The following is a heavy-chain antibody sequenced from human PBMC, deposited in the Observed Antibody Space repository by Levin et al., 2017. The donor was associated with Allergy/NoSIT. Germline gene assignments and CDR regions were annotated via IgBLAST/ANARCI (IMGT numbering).Heavy chain of an antibody. V-gene: IGHV3-23*01. Sequence: GESLKISCAASGFTFSNYAMSWVRQAPGKGLEWVSAFTNSGRTYYADSVKGRFTVSRDNSKNTLYLQMNSLRADDTAVYYCAKEMTTVIPVFDYWGQGTLVTVSS. D-gene: IGHD4-17*01. CDR2: FTNSGRT. J-gene: IGHJ4*02. CDR1: GFTFSNYA. CDR3: AKEMTTVIPVFDY.